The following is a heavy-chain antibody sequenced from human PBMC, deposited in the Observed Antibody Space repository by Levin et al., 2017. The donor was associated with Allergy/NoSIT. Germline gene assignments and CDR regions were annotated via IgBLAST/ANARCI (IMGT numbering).Heavy chain of an antibody. CDR1: GYSFTGHW. CDR3: ARHARVGVLIHLDV. J-gene: IGHJ6*02. CDR2: IYPGDSDS. D-gene: IGHD3-10*01. Sequence: PGESLKISCKASGYSFTGHWIAWVRQMPGKGLEWVGVIYPGDSDSRYSPSFEGQVSLSVDKSTTTAYLQWSSLKASDTATYFCARHARVGVLIHLDVWGQGTTVTVSS. V-gene: IGHV5-51*01.